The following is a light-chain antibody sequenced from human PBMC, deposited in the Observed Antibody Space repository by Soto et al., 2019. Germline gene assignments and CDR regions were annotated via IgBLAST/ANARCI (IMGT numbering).Light chain of an antibody. Sequence: EIVMTQSPATLSVSPGERATLSCRASQSVSSNLAWYQQKPGQAPRLLIYGASTRATGIPARFSGSGSGTEFTLTISSLQSEDFAVYSCQQYNNWPPGEVTFGPGTKVDIK. V-gene: IGKV3-15*01. CDR1: QSVSSN. CDR3: QQYNNWPPGEVT. J-gene: IGKJ3*01. CDR2: GAS.